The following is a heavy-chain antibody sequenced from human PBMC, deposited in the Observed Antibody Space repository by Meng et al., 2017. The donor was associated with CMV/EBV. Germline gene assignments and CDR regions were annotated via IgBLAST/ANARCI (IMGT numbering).Heavy chain of an antibody. J-gene: IGHJ6*02. Sequence: ASVKVSCKASGYTFTSYGISWVRQAPGQGLEWMGWISAYNGNTNYAQKLQGRVTMTTDTSTSTAYMELRSLRSDDTAVYYCARDQATRFLEWFSPYYYYGMDVWGQGTTVTVSS. D-gene: IGHD3-3*01. CDR3: ARDQATRFLEWFSPYYYYGMDV. CDR2: ISAYNGNT. V-gene: IGHV1-18*01. CDR1: GYTFTSYG.